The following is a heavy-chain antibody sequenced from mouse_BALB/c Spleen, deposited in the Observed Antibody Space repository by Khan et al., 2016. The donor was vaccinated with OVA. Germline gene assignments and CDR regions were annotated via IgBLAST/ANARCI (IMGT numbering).Heavy chain of an antibody. CDR1: GYTFTSYW. CDR2: INPTSGYT. J-gene: IGHJ2*01. Sequence: VELVESGAELAKPGAPVKMSCTASGYTFTSYWMHWIKQRPGQGLEWIGYINPTSGYTDYNQKFKDKATLTADKSSSTAYMQLSSLTSDDSAVYYCARDRIDYWGQGTALTVSS. CDR3: ARDRIDY. V-gene: IGHV1-7*01.